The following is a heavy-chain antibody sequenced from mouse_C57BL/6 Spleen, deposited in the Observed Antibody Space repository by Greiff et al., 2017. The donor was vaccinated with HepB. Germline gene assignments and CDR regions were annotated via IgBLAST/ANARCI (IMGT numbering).Heavy chain of an antibody. J-gene: IGHJ4*01. D-gene: IGHD2-4*01. Sequence: VQLQHSGAELVKPGASVKLSCKASGYTFTEYTIHWVKQRSGQGLEWIGWFYPGSGSIKYNEKFKDKATLTADKSSSTVYMELSRLTSEDSAVYFCARHEPLYYDYGRGAMDYWGQGTSVTVSS. V-gene: IGHV1-62-2*01. CDR2: FYPGSGSI. CDR1: GYTFTEYT. CDR3: ARHEPLYYDYGRGAMDY.